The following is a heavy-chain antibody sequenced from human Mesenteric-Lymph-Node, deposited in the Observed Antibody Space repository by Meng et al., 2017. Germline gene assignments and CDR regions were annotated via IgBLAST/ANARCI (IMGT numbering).Heavy chain of an antibody. J-gene: IGHJ6*01. D-gene: IGHD4-11*01. CDR2: IYYTGRT. CDR3: AREGNVQYYFYYYGMDV. CDR1: GGSMTTSSYY. Sequence: SETLSLTCSVSGGSMTTSSYYWGWIRQSPGKGLEWIGSIYYTGRTYYNASLKSRATISIDTSKNQFSLKLSSVTAADTAVYYCAREGNVQYYFYYYGMDVWGQGTTVT. V-gene: IGHV4-39*07.